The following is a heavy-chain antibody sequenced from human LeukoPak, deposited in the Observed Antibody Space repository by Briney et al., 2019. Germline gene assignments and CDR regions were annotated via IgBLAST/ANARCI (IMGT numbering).Heavy chain of an antibody. V-gene: IGHV1-8*01. CDR1: GYTFTSYD. D-gene: IGHD5-18*01. CDR2: MNPNSGNT. CDR3: ARVPHTYYYYYGMDV. Sequence: GASVKVSCKASGYTFTSYDINWVRQATGQGLEWMGWMNPNSGNTGYAQKFRGRVTMTRNTSISTAYMELSSLRSEDTAVYYCARVPHTYYYYYGMDVWGQGTTVTVSS. J-gene: IGHJ6*02.